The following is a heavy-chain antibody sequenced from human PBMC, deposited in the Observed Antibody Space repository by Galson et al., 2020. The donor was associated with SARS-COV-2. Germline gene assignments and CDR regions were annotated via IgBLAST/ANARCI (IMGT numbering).Heavy chain of an antibody. CDR1: GFVFSTFG. Sequence: SLRLSCAASGFVFSTFGMHWVRQAPGKGLAWVAFIWFDGSNEYYADSVKGRFTVSRDNSKNTLFLQMNSLRDEDTAVYYCARDRYCTTNTCYNYFGPWGQGTLVTVSS. D-gene: IGHD2-8*01. CDR3: ARDRYCTTNTCYNYFGP. V-gene: IGHV3-33*01. J-gene: IGHJ5*02. CDR2: IWFDGSNE.